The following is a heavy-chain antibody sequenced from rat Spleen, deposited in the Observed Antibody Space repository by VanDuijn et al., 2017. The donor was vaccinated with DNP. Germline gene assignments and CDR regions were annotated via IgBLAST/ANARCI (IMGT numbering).Heavy chain of an antibody. V-gene: IGHV2S12*01. J-gene: IGHJ4*01. D-gene: IGHD1-9*01. CDR2: ISSGGST. CDR1: GFALTNYG. Sequence: QVQLKESGPGLVQPSQTLSITCTVSGFALTNYGVSWVRQPRGKGLEWIAAISSGGSTYYNSVFKFLLIHSRETSKNQIFLKINSLQTEDTAMYFCARYYGYNYYAMDAWGQGTSVTVSS. CDR3: ARYYGYNYYAMDA.